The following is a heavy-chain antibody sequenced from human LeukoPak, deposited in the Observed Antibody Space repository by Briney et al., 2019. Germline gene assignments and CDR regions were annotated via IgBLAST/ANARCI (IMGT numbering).Heavy chain of an antibody. CDR2: IYYSGNT. CDR1: GGSISSGDYY. D-gene: IGHD3-10*01. Sequence: SETLSLTCTVSGGSISSGDYYWSWIRQPPGKGLEWIGYIYYSGNTYYNPSLKSRVTISVDTPKNQFSLKLRSVTAADTAVYYCGRQLWFGKFSGYYGMDVWGQGTTVTVSS. CDR3: GRQLWFGKFSGYYGMDV. V-gene: IGHV4-30-4*01. J-gene: IGHJ6*02.